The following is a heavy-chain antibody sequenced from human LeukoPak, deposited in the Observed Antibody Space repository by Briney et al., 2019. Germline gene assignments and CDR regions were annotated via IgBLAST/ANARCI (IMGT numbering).Heavy chain of an antibody. CDR1: GYTFTGYY. D-gene: IGHD3-22*01. Sequence: ASVKVSCKASGYTFTGYYMHWVRQAPGQGLEWTGWINPNSGGTNYAQKFQGRVTMTRDTSISTAYMELSRLRSDDTAVYYCARVGRYYDSSGYYLDYWGQGTLVTVSS. V-gene: IGHV1-2*02. CDR2: INPNSGGT. J-gene: IGHJ4*02. CDR3: ARVGRYYDSSGYYLDY.